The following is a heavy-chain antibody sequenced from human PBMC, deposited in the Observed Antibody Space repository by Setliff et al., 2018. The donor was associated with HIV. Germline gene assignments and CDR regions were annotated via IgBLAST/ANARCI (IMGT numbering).Heavy chain of an antibody. Sequence: PGGSLRLSCAASGFTFSTYSMVWVRQAPGKGLEWVSGIGGAYDGNTYHADSAKGRFTIFRENSKNILYLQMSNLRAEDTALYYCAKVMITTTWAFDFWGQGTPVTVSS. D-gene: IGHD1-26*01. J-gene: IGHJ4*02. V-gene: IGHV3-23*01. CDR2: IGGAYDGNT. CDR3: AKVMITTTWAFDF. CDR1: GFTFSTYS.